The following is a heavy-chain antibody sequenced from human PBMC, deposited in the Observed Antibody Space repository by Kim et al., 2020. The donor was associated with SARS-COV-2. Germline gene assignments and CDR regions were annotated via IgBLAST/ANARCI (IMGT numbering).Heavy chain of an antibody. D-gene: IGHD3-3*01. J-gene: IGHJ6*02. CDR2: ISSSSSYI. Sequence: GGSLRLSCAASGFTFSSYSMNWVRQAPGKGLEWVSSISSSSSYIYYADSVKGRFTISRDNAKNSLYLQMNSLRAEDTAVYYCARDHPVGTIFGNGMDVWGQGTTVTVSS. CDR3: ARDHPVGTIFGNGMDV. CDR1: GFTFSSYS. V-gene: IGHV3-21*01.